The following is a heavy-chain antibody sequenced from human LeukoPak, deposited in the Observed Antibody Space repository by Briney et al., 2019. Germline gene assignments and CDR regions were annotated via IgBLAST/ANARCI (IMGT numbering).Heavy chain of an antibody. J-gene: IGHJ4*02. Sequence: PGGSLRLSCAASGFTFSSYAMSWVRQAPGKGPEWVSAISGSGGSTYYADSVKGRFTISRDNSKNTLYLQMNSLRAEDTAVYYCAKDRLLDPDVAGTSDYWGQGTLVTVSS. CDR1: GFTFSSYA. CDR2: ISGSGGST. D-gene: IGHD6-19*01. CDR3: AKDRLLDPDVAGTSDY. V-gene: IGHV3-23*01.